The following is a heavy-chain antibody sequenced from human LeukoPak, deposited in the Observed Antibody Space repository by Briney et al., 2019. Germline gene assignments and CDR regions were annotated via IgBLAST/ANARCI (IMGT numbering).Heavy chain of an antibody. V-gene: IGHV4-38-2*01. CDR3: ARILTISYYFDY. J-gene: IGHJ4*02. D-gene: IGHD3-10*01. CDR1: GYSINSDYF. Sequence: PSETLSLTCAVSGYSINSDYFWCWSRQPPGRGLVWFGSIYHSGSTSYNPSLDSRVTISVFTSKTQFSLRLSSVTAADTAVYYCARILTISYYFDYWGQGALVTVSS. CDR2: IYHSGST.